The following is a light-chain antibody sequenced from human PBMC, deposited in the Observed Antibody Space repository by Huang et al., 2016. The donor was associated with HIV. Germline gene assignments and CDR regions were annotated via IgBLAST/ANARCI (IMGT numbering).Light chain of an antibody. CDR2: GAS. V-gene: IGKV3-15*01. Sequence: EIVMTQSPATLFVSPGERATLSCRASQSISSNLAWYQQKPGQAPRVLIYGASTRASGVPARFSGAGSGTEFTLTISSLQSGDLAVYYCQQYDQWPPGYTFGQGTKL. CDR1: QSISSN. CDR3: QQYDQWPPGYT. J-gene: IGKJ2*01.